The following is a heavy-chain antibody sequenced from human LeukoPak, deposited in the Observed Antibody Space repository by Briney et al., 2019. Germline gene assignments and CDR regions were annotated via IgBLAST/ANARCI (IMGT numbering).Heavy chain of an antibody. CDR3: AKESPDFGDYVGAFDV. V-gene: IGHV3-23*01. CDR2: ISGRDGST. D-gene: IGHD4-17*01. Sequence: GGSLRLSCAASTFTFSSSAMSWVRQAPGKGLEWVSSISGRDGSTYYADSVKGRFTISRDTSKSTVYLQMKSLRAEDTAVYYCAKESPDFGDYVGAFDVWGQGTMVTVSS. J-gene: IGHJ3*01. CDR1: TFTFSSSA.